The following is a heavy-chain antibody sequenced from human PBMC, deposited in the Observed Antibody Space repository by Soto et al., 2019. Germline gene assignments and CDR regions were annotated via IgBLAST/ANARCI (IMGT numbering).Heavy chain of an antibody. D-gene: IGHD3-10*01. J-gene: IGHJ6*02. CDR3: ARGIRITMVRGVISNYYGMDV. V-gene: IGHV3-21*01. CDR2: ISSSSSYI. CDR1: GFTFSSYS. Sequence: EVQLVESGGGLVKPGGSLRLSCEASGFTFSSYSMNWVRQAPGKGLEWVSSISSSSSYIYYADSVKGRFTISRDNAKNSLYLQMNSLRAEDTAVYYCARGIRITMVRGVISNYYGMDVWGQGTTVTVSS.